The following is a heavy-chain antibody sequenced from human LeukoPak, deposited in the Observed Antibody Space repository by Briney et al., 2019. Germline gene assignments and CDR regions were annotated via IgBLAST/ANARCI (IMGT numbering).Heavy chain of an antibody. Sequence: SQNLSLTCVISGDSVSNNIAAWNWIRQSPSRGLEWLGRTYYRSKWYNDYAVSVESRITINPDTSKNQISLQLNSVTPEDTAVYYCARDVTAGAGAVGMAVWGKGTTVTVSS. CDR1: GDSVSNNIAA. CDR2: TYYRSKWYN. J-gene: IGHJ6*04. V-gene: IGHV6-1*01. D-gene: IGHD6-13*01. CDR3: ARDVTAGAGAVGMAV.